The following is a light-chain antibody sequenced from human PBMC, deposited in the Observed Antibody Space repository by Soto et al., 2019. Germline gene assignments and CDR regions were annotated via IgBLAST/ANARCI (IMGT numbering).Light chain of an antibody. CDR1: SSDVGAYNY. CDR3: SSYSSSSTLYV. J-gene: IGLJ1*01. Sequence: QSALTQPASVSGSPGQSITISCTGTSSDVGAYNYVSWYQQHPGKGPKLIIYEVSNRPSGVSNRFSGSKSGITASLTISGLQAEDEADYSCSSYSSSSTLYVFXTGTKVTVL. CDR2: EVS. V-gene: IGLV2-14*01.